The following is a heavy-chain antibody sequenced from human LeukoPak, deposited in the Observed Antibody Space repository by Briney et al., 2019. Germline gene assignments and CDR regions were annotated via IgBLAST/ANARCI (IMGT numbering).Heavy chain of an antibody. CDR1: GYTFTSYY. Sequence: RASVKVSCKASGYTFTSYYMHWVRQAPGQGLEWMGIINPSGGSTSYAQKFQGRVTMTRDTSTSTVCMELSSLRSEDTAVYYCARNSDGHKRKPLLSYFDYWGQGTLVTVSS. CDR3: ARNSDGHKRKPLLSYFDY. CDR2: INPSGGST. J-gene: IGHJ4*02. V-gene: IGHV1-46*01. D-gene: IGHD2-15*01.